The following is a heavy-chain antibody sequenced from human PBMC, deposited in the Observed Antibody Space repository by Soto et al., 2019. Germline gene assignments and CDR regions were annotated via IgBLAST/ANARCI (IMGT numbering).Heavy chain of an antibody. V-gene: IGHV3-30-3*01. CDR2: ISYDGSNK. CDR3: ARGWSGDPLDY. J-gene: IGHJ4*02. CDR1: GVTFSSYV. D-gene: IGHD3-3*01. Sequence: QVQLVESGGGVVQPGRSLRLSCATSGVTFSSYVMHWVRQAPGKGLEWVAVISYDGSNKYYADSVKGRFTISRDNSKNTLYLQMNSLRAEDTAVYYCARGWSGDPLDYWGQGTLVTVSS.